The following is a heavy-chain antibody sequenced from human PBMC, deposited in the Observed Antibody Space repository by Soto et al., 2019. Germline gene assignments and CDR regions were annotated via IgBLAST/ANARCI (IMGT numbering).Heavy chain of an antibody. V-gene: IGHV3-72*01. CDR2: SRNKANSYTT. CDR3: ARGGYCSSTSCYSDYYGLDV. D-gene: IGHD2-2*01. Sequence: GSLRLSCAASGFTFSDHYMDWVRQAPGKGLEWVGRSRNKANSYTTEYAASVKGRFTISRDDSKNSLYLQMNSLKTEDTAIYYCARGGYCSSTSCYSDYYGLDVWGQGTTVTVSS. CDR1: GFTFSDHY. J-gene: IGHJ6*02.